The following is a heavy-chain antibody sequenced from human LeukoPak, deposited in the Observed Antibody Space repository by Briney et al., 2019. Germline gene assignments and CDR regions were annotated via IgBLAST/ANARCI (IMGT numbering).Heavy chain of an antibody. V-gene: IGHV3-11*01. CDR1: GFTFSDYY. Sequence: GGSLRLSCAASGFTFSDYYMSWIRQAPGKGLELVSYISSSGSTIYYADSVKGRFTISRDNAKNSLYLQMNSLRAEDTAVYYCAREGLAYCGGDCYSNAFDIWGQGTMVTVSS. D-gene: IGHD2-21*01. CDR3: AREGLAYCGGDCYSNAFDI. J-gene: IGHJ3*02. CDR2: ISSSGSTI.